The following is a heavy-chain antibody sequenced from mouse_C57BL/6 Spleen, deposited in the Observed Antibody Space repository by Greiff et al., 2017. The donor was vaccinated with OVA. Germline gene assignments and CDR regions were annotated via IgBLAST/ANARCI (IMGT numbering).Heavy chain of an antibody. CDR1: GFTFSSYA. CDR2: ISSGGDYI. CDR3: TRDPNWDAAMDY. D-gene: IGHD4-1*01. J-gene: IGHJ4*01. Sequence: EVQLVESGEGLVKPGGSLKLSCAASGFTFSSYAMSWVRQTPEKRLEWVAYISSGGDYIYYADTVKGRFTISRDNARNTLYLQMSSLKSEDTAMYYCTRDPNWDAAMDYWGQGTSVTVSS. V-gene: IGHV5-9-1*02.